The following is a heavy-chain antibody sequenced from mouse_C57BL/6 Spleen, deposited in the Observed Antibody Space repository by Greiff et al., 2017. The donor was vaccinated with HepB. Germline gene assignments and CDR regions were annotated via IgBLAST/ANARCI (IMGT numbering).Heavy chain of an antibody. CDR3: ARTPSWDEGYYFDY. CDR2: ISYDGSN. V-gene: IGHV3-6*01. Sequence: DVKLQESGPGLVKPSQSLSLTCSVTGYSITSGYYWNWIRQFPGNKLEWMGYISYDGSNNYNPSLKNRISITRDTSKNQFFLKLNSVTTEDTATYDCARTPSWDEGYYFDYWGQGTTLTVSS. J-gene: IGHJ2*01. CDR1: GYSITSGYY. D-gene: IGHD4-1*01.